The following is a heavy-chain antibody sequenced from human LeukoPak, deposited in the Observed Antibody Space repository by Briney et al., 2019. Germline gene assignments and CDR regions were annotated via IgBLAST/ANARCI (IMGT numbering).Heavy chain of an antibody. Sequence: GGFLRLSCAASGFTFSSYSMNWVRQAPGKGLEWVSYISSSSSTIHYADSVKGRFTISRDNAKNSLYLQMNSLRDEDTAVYYCARDIAVAGTGTFDIWGQGILVTVSS. D-gene: IGHD6-19*01. V-gene: IGHV3-48*02. CDR3: ARDIAVAGTGTFDI. CDR2: ISSSSSTI. J-gene: IGHJ3*02. CDR1: GFTFSSYS.